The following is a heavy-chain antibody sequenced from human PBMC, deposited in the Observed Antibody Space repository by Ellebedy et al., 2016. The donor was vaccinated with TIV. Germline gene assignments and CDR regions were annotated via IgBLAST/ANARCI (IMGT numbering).Heavy chain of an antibody. D-gene: IGHD2-15*01. J-gene: IGHJ4*02. CDR1: GFTFSNYN. CDR2: IRSTGSDK. V-gene: IGHV3-21*06. Sequence: GESLKISCVASGFTFSNYNMNWVRQSPGKGLEWVSSIRSTGSDKYYAESVKGRFNISRENAQDTLFLQMNSLRAEDTAVYFCSRGWSTPDSWGQGTLVIVSS. CDR3: SRGWSTPDS.